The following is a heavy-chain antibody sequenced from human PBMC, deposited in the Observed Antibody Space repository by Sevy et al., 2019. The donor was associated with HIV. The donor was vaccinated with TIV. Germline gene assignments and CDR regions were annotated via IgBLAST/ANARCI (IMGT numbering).Heavy chain of an antibody. D-gene: IGHD3-10*01. CDR2: IKGKTDGETT. J-gene: IGHJ4*02. CDR3: TTRPYGSIIDY. CDR1: GFNISSAS. V-gene: IGHV3-15*05. Sequence: GGSLRLSCGGSGFNISSASMNWVRQAPGKGLEWVGRIKGKTDGETTDFAAPVKGRFIISRDDSGKTVYVQLNNVKTVNKAMYFCTTRPYGSIIDYWGQGTLVTVSS.